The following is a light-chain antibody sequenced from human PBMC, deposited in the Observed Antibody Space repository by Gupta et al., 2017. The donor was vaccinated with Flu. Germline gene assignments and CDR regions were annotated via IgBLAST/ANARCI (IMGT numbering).Light chain of an antibody. CDR2: EGT. V-gene: IGLV2-14*01. J-gene: IGLJ2*01. Sequence: KFIINEGTYRPSGISARFSGSKSGNTASLTISGLQPDDEADYFCASYTGYTIVFGGGTKLTVL. CDR3: ASYTGYTIV.